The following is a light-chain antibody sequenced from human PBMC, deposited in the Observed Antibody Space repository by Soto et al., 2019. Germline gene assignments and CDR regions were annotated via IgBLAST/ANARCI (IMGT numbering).Light chain of an antibody. CDR3: QQYCSSGT. CDR2: DAS. J-gene: IGKJ1*01. V-gene: IGKV3-11*01. Sequence: EIVLTQSTNTLSLSPGERATLSCRASQSVSSYLAWYQQKPGQAPRLLIYDASNRATGIPARFSGSGSGTDFTLTISRLEPEDFAVYYCQQYCSSGTFGQGTNVDI. CDR1: QSVSSY.